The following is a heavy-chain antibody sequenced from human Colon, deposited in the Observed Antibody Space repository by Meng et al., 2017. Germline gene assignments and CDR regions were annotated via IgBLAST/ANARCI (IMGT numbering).Heavy chain of an antibody. Sequence: QLQQSGPGLVKPSKPLSLTCAISGDSVSSKTAVWNWIRQSPSRGLEWLGRTYYRAKWNHDYAESLRGRITINPDTSNNQISLQLNSVTPEDTAVYYCTRGLEFYRFEYWGQGTLVTVSS. D-gene: IGHD3-16*02. J-gene: IGHJ4*02. CDR1: GDSVSSKTAV. CDR3: TRGLEFYRFEY. V-gene: IGHV6-1*01. CDR2: TYYRAKWNH.